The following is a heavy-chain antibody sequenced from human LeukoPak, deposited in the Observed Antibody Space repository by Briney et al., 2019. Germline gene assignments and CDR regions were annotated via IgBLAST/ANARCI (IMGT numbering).Heavy chain of an antibody. CDR3: ARDFRFAFDN. V-gene: IGHV3-48*01. CDR1: GFLFNDYS. CDR2: IGIDSGNT. J-gene: IGHJ4*02. Sequence: GGSLRLSCSASGFLFNDYSMNWVRQAPGKGLEGISYIGIDSGNTHYADSVRGRFVISADRATNSVYLHMTRLRVDDTAVYYCARDFRFAFDNWGQGTLVTVSS. D-gene: IGHD3-10*01.